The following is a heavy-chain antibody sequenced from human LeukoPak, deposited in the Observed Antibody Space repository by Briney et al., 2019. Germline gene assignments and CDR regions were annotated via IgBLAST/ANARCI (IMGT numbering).Heavy chain of an antibody. CDR2: ISYDGSNK. V-gene: IGHV3-30-3*01. CDR1: GFTFSSYA. CDR3: ARDPGKTVDTEGYYGMDV. D-gene: IGHD5-18*01. Sequence: GRSLRLSCAASGFTFSSYAMHWVRQAPGKGLEWVAVISYDGSNKYYADSVKGRFTISRDNSKNTLYLQMNSLRAEDTAVYYCARDPGKTVDTEGYYGMDVWGQGTTVTVSS. J-gene: IGHJ6*02.